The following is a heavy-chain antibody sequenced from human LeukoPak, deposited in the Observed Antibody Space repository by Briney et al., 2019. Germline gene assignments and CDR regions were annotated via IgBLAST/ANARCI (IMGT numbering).Heavy chain of an antibody. V-gene: IGHV3-30*02. CDR2: MRYDGSNK. CDR1: GFTFSSYG. D-gene: IGHD4-23*01. J-gene: IGHJ4*02. CDR3: AKDFDYGGNGGATSLNLQFDY. Sequence: GGSLRLSCAASGFTFSSYGMHWVRQAPGKGLEWVAFMRYDGSNKYYADSVKGRFTISRDNSKNTLYLQMNSLRAEDTAVYYCAKDFDYGGNGGATSLNLQFDYWGQGTLVTVSS.